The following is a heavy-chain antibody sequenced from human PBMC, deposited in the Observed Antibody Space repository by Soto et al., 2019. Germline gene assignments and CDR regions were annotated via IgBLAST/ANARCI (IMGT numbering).Heavy chain of an antibody. CDR3: ARLGGMAAFDI. D-gene: IGHD1-20*01. CDR1: GGTFSSYT. Sequence: QVQLVQSGAEVKKPGSSVKVSCKASGGTFSSYTISWVRQAPGQGLEWMGRIIPILGIANYAQKFQGRVTITADKSTSTAYMELSSLRSEDTAVYYWARLGGMAAFDIWGQGTMVTVSS. V-gene: IGHV1-69*02. J-gene: IGHJ3*02. CDR2: IIPILGIA.